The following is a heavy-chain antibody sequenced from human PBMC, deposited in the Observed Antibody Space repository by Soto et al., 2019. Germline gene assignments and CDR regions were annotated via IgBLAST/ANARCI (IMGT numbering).Heavy chain of an antibody. Sequence: TLSLTCTVSGGSISSYYWSWIRQPPGKGLEWIGYIYDSGSTNYNPSLKSRVTISVDTSKNQFSLKLTSVTAADTAVYYCAAPPFDPWGQGSLVTVSS. V-gene: IGHV4-59*01. J-gene: IGHJ5*02. CDR1: GGSISSYY. D-gene: IGHD6-6*01. CDR3: AAPPFDP. CDR2: IYDSGST.